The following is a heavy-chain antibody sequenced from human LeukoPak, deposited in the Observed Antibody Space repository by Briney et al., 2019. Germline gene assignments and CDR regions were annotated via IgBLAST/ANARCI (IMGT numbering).Heavy chain of an antibody. Sequence: GESLKISCKGSRYTFTRDWIGWVRQMPGKGLEWMGAIYPGDSGTTYSPSFQGQVTISADKSISTAYLQWSSLKASDTAIYYCARRHDTGKFDWWFDPWGQGTLVTVSS. V-gene: IGHV5-51*01. CDR2: IYPGDSGT. D-gene: IGHD3-9*01. J-gene: IGHJ5*02. CDR1: RYTFTRDW. CDR3: ARRHDTGKFDWWFDP.